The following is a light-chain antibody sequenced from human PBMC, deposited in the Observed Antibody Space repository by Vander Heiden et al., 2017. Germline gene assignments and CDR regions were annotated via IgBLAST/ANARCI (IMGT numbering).Light chain of an antibody. CDR3: QQYDNLPLLT. Sequence: DIQMTQSPSSLSASVGDRVTITCQASQDISNYLNWYQQKPGKAPKLLIYDASNWETGVPSRFSGSGSGTDFTFTISSLQPEDIATYYCQQYDNLPLLTFGGGTKVEIK. CDR2: DAS. J-gene: IGKJ4*01. V-gene: IGKV1-33*01. CDR1: QDISNY.